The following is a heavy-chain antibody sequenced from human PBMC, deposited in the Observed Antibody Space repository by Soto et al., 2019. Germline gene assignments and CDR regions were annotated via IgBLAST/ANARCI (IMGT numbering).Heavy chain of an antibody. Sequence: TSETLSLTCTVSGGSISSYYWSWIRPPPGKGLEWIGYIYYSGSTNYNTSLKSRVTISVDQSKNQFSLKLSSVTAAGTAVYYCARHVIVVVGAFDIWGQGTMVTVSS. J-gene: IGHJ3*02. CDR2: IYYSGST. V-gene: IGHV4-59*08. D-gene: IGHD3-22*01. CDR3: ARHVIVVVGAFDI. CDR1: GGSISSYY.